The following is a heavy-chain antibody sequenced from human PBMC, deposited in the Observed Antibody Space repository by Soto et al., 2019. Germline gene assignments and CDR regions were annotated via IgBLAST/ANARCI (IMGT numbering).Heavy chain of an antibody. V-gene: IGHV3-30*18. CDR3: AKEYHIGDYSDY. J-gene: IGHJ4*02. Sequence: GGCLRHSYAASRFTFSRSAMHWDCQAPGQGLEWVAVISYDESNKFYADSVNGRFTIYRDNFRNTLYLQMNSLRAEDTAVYYCAKEYHIGDYSDYWSQGT. CDR1: RFTFSRSA. D-gene: IGHD3-10*01. CDR2: ISYDESNK.